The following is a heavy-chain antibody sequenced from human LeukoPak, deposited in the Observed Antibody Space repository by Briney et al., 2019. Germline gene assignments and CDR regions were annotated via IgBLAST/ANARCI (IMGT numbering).Heavy chain of an antibody. D-gene: IGHD5-12*01. CDR2: INPNSGGT. CDR1: GYTFTGFY. J-gene: IGHJ4*02. V-gene: IGHV1-2*02. CDR3: ARDWFVDRGDDPFPFDY. Sequence: VSVKVSCKASGYTFTGFYIHWVRQAPGQGLEWMGWINPNSGGTNYAQKFQGRVTMTRDTSISTAYMELSRLTSDDTAIYYCARDWFVDRGDDPFPFDYWGQGTLVSVSS.